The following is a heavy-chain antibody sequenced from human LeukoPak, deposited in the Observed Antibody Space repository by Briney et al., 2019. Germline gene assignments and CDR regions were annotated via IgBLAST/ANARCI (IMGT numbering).Heavy chain of an antibody. Sequence: SETLSLTCAVYGGPFGVYYWSWVRLPPGKGLEWIGEINHSGSTNYNPSLKSRVTISVDTSKNHFSLKLSSVTAADTAVYYCAGPGAGDLDYWGQGTLVTVSS. V-gene: IGHV4-34*01. CDR3: AGPGAGDLDY. CDR2: INHSGST. D-gene: IGHD3-10*01. J-gene: IGHJ4*02. CDR1: GGPFGVYY.